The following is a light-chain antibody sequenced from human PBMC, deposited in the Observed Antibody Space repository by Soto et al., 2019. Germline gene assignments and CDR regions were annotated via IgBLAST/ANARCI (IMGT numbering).Light chain of an antibody. J-gene: IGKJ2*01. CDR2: WAS. Sequence: DIVMTQSPDSLAVSLGERATINCKSSQSVLYSSNNKNYLAWYQQKPGQPPKLLIYWASTRESGVPDRFSGSGSGTDFTLTISSLQAEDVAVYYCHQYYNTGTFGQGIKLEIK. CDR3: HQYYNTGT. CDR1: QSVLYSSNNKNY. V-gene: IGKV4-1*01.